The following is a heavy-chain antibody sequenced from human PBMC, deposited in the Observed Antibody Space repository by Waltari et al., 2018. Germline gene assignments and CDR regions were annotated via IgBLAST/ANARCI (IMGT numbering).Heavy chain of an antibody. J-gene: IGHJ4*02. Sequence: EVQLVESGGGLVQPGGSLRLSCAVSGFPFSTYSMTWVRQAPGKGLEWVANIKQDGTGKYYVDSVKGRFSISRDNGKNLLYLHMNSLRADDTAVYYCARDEMHRTTWYHFWGQGTQVTVSS. V-gene: IGHV3-7*04. D-gene: IGHD6-13*01. CDR2: IKQDGTGK. CDR3: ARDEMHRTTWYHF. CDR1: GFPFSTYS.